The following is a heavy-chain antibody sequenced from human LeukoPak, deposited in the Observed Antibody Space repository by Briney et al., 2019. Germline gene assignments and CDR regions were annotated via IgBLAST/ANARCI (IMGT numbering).Heavy chain of an antibody. Sequence: GRSLRLSCAASGFTFSNYEMNWVRQTPGKGLEWVSYISDHGKSRNYVDPVKGRFTISRDNAKNSLYLQMNSLRVEETAVYFCARARIAAPRLDYWGQGTLVTVSS. CDR1: GFTFSNYE. D-gene: IGHD6-13*01. CDR2: ISDHGKSR. V-gene: IGHV3-48*03. J-gene: IGHJ4*02. CDR3: ARARIAAPRLDY.